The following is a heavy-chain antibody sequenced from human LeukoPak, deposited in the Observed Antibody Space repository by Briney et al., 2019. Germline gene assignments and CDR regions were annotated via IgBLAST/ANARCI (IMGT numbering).Heavy chain of an antibody. CDR2: IYYSGST. CDR3: ASYIAASGTIDY. Sequence: SETLSLTCTVSGGSISSNSFYWGWIRQPPGKGLEWIGSIYYSGSTFYNPSLKSRISISVDTSKSQFSLRLSSVTAADTALYYCASYIAASGTIDYWGQGTLVTVSS. CDR1: GGSISSNSFY. J-gene: IGHJ4*02. V-gene: IGHV4-39*07. D-gene: IGHD6-13*01.